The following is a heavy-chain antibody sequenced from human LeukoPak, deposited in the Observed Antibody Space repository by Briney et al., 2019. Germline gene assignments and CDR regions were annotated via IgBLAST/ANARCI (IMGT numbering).Heavy chain of an antibody. CDR1: GFAFSSYS. D-gene: IGHD3-22*01. CDR3: AREGSDTMIVGGFDY. J-gene: IGHJ4*02. V-gene: IGHV3-21*01. Sequence: SGGSLRLSCAASGFAFSSYSMNWVRQAPGKGLEWVSSISSSSSYIYYADSVKGRFTISRDNAKNSLYLQMNSLRAEDTAVYYCAREGSDTMIVGGFDYWGQGTLVTVSS. CDR2: ISSSSSYI.